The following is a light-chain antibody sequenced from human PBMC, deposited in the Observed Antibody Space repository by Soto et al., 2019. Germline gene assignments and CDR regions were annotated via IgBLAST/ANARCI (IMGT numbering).Light chain of an antibody. CDR3: SSYTSSRTLV. J-gene: IGLJ1*01. CDR1: SSDVGAYNY. Sequence: GASSDVGAYNYVSWYQQHPGKAPKLMIYEVSNRPSGVSHRFSGSKSDNTASLTISGLQTDDEADYYCSSYTSSRTLVFGTGTKVTVL. CDR2: EVS. V-gene: IGLV2-14*01.